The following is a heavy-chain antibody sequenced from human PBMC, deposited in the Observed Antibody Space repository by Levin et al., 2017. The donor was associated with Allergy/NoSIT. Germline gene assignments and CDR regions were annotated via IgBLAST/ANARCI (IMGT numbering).Heavy chain of an antibody. CDR3: ARGNGYSYGYMDD. CDR2: IWYDGSNK. V-gene: IGHV3-33*01. J-gene: IGHJ4*02. D-gene: IGHD5-18*01. CDR1: GFTFSSHG. Sequence: SCAASGFTFSSHGMHWVRQAPGKGPEWVAVIWYDGSNKYYADSVKDRFTISRDNSKNTLYLQMDSLRGEDTAVYYCARGNGYSYGYMDDWGQGTLVTVSS.